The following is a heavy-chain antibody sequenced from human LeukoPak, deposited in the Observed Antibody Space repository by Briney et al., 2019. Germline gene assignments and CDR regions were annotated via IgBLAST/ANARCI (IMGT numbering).Heavy chain of an antibody. D-gene: IGHD3-22*01. V-gene: IGHV3-30*04. CDR1: GFTFSSYV. CDR2: ISYDGSNK. J-gene: IGHJ4*02. CDR3: ARDRRSTMIVVADYFDY. Sequence: PGGSLRLSCAASGFTFSSYVMHWVRQAPGKGLEWVAIISYDGSNKYYADFVKGRFTISRDNSKNTLYLQMNSLRAEDTAVYYCARDRRSTMIVVADYFDYWGQGTLVTVSS.